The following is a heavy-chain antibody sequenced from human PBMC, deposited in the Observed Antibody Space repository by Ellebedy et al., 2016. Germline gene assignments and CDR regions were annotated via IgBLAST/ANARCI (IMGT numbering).Heavy chain of an antibody. D-gene: IGHD3-10*01. CDR2: ISNRDGST. J-gene: IGHJ4*02. V-gene: IGHV3-23*01. Sequence: GESLKISCTASGFTSRTYVVGWVRQGPGKGLEWVSGISNRDGSTFYADFARGRFTISRDNSDNTLSLHMRSLRAGDTALYFCAKDDLGTWSGGTGDWGQGTLVTVSA. CDR1: GFTSRTYV. CDR3: AKDDLGTWSGGTGD.